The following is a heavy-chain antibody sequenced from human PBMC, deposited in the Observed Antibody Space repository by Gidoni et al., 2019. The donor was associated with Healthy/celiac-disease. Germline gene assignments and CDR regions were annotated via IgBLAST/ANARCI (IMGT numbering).Heavy chain of an antibody. D-gene: IGHD2-15*01. CDR2: FYYSGST. Sequence: QVQLQESGPGLVKPSETLSLTRTVPGGSISRYYWSWIRQPPGKGLELIGYFYYSGSTNYNPSLKSRVTISVDTSKNQFSLKLSSVTAADTAVYYCARAEINCSGGSCYSSGVSYFDLWGRGTLVTVSS. V-gene: IGHV4-59*01. J-gene: IGHJ2*01. CDR3: ARAEINCSGGSCYSSGVSYFDL. CDR1: GGSISRYY.